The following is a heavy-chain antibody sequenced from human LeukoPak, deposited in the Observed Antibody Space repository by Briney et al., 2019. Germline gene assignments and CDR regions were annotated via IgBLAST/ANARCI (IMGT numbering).Heavy chain of an antibody. Sequence: SETLSLTCTVSGGSISSSSYYWGWIRQPPGKGLEWIGSIYHSGSSYYTPSLKSRVTISVDTSKNQFSLKLSSVTAADPAVYYCARHSSYYGNFDYWGQGTLVTVSS. CDR3: ARHSSYYGNFDY. D-gene: IGHD3-10*01. CDR2: IYHSGSS. J-gene: IGHJ4*02. V-gene: IGHV4-39*01. CDR1: GGSISSSSYY.